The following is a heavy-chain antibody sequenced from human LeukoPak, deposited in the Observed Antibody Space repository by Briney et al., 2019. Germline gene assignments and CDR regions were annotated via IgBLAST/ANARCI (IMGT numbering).Heavy chain of an antibody. V-gene: IGHV4-34*01. CDR3: ARGLNDFWSGYRKKNYYFDY. Sequence: SETLSLTCAVYGGSFSGYYWSWIRQPPGKGLEWIGEINHSGSTNYNPSLKSRVTISVDTSKNQFSLKLSSVTAADTAVYCCARGLNDFWSGYRKKNYYFDYWGQGTLVTVSS. CDR2: INHSGST. J-gene: IGHJ4*02. D-gene: IGHD3-3*01. CDR1: GGSFSGYY.